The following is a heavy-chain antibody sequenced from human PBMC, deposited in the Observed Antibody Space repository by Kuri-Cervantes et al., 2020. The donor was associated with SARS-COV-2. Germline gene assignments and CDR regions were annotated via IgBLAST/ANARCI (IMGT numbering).Heavy chain of an antibody. CDR3: ASGSRGAFDI. D-gene: IGHD3-10*01. CDR1: GYSISSISY. Sequence: SETLSLTCAVSGYSISSISYWGWIRQAPGKGREWIGSIYHDWTTYSNPSLKSRVTISVDTSKNQFSLKLSSVTAADTAVYYCASGSRGAFDIWGQGTMVTVSS. J-gene: IGHJ3*02. CDR2: IYHDWTT. V-gene: IGHV4-38-2*01.